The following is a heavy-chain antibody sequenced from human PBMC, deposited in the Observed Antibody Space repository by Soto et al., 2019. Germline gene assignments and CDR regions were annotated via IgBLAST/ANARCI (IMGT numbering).Heavy chain of an antibody. D-gene: IGHD6-13*01. Sequence: SETLSLTCTVSGGSISSYYWSWIRQPPGKGLEWIGYIYYSESTNYNPSLKSRVTISVDTSKNQFSLKLSSVTAADTAVYYCATGKAPFDPWGQGTLVTVSS. V-gene: IGHV4-59*01. CDR1: GGSISSYY. CDR2: IYYSEST. CDR3: ATGKAPFDP. J-gene: IGHJ5*02.